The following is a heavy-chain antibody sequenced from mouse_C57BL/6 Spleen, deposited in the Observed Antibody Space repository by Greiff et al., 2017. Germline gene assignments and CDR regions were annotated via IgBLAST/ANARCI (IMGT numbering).Heavy chain of an antibody. J-gene: IGHJ3*01. CDR2: LYPGSGST. Sequence: VQLQQPGAELVKPGASVKMSCKASGYTFTSYWITWVKQRPGQGLEWIGDLYPGSGSTNYNEKFKSKATLTVDTSSSTAYMQLSSLTSEDSAVYYCARRGKGNYEEFAYWGQGTLVTVSA. CDR3: ARRGKGNYEEFAY. V-gene: IGHV1-55*01. D-gene: IGHD2-1*01. CDR1: GYTFTSYW.